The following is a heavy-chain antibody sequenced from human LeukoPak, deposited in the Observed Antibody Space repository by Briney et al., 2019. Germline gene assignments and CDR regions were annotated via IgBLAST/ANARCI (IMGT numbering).Heavy chain of an antibody. CDR2: ISSSGSTK. D-gene: IGHD1-26*01. V-gene: IGHV3-48*03. CDR1: GFTFSSYE. J-gene: IGHJ4*02. Sequence: GGSLRLSCAASGFTFSSYEMNWVRQAPGKGLEWVSYISSSGSTKYYADSVKGRFTISRDNAKNSLYLQMNSLRAEDTAIYYCAREDRGSFFWPGYFDYWGQGTLVTVSS. CDR3: AREDRGSFFWPGYFDY.